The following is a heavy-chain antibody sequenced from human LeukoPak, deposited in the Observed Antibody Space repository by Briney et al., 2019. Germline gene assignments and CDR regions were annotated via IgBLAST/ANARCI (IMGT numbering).Heavy chain of an antibody. CDR3: ARDDALTAMWEFDS. CDR1: GYTFTSYI. J-gene: IGHJ4*02. D-gene: IGHD2-21*02. Sequence: ASVNVSCKASGYTFTSYIMHWVRQAPGQGLEYMGWINSKSGGTNYAQKFGGRVTMTRDTSINTAYMELSRLGFDDTAVYYCARDDALTAMWEFDSWGQGTLVTVSS. V-gene: IGHV1-2*02. CDR2: INSKSGGT.